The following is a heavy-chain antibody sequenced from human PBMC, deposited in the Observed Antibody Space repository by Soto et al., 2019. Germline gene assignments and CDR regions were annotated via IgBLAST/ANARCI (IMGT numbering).Heavy chain of an antibody. V-gene: IGHV3-33*01. J-gene: IGHJ6*02. CDR2: IWYDGSNK. CDR3: AREEGLGVNYYYYGMDV. Sequence: QVQLVESGGGVVQPGRSLRLSCAASGFTFSSYGMHWVRQAPGKGLEWVAVIWYDGSNKYYADSVKGRFTISRDNSKNTLYLQMDSLRAEDTAGYYCAREEGLGVNYYYYGMDVWGQGTTVTVS. D-gene: IGHD3-10*01. CDR1: GFTFSSYG.